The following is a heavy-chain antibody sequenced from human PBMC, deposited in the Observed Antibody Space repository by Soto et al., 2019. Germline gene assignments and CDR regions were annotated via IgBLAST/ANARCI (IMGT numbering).Heavy chain of an antibody. D-gene: IGHD3-10*01. V-gene: IGHV3-23*01. CDR2: ISGSGGST. J-gene: IGHJ4*02. Sequence: EVQLLESGGGLVQPGGSLRLSCAASGFTFSSYAMSWVRQAPGKGLEWVSAISGSGGSTYYADSVKGRFTISRDNSKNTLYLQMNSLRAEDTAVYYCAKRFGLIDWMAKGAFDYWGQGTLVTVSS. CDR3: AKRFGLIDWMAKGAFDY. CDR1: GFTFSSYA.